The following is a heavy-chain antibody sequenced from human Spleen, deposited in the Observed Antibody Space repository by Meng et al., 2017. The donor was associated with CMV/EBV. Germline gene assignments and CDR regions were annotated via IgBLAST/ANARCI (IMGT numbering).Heavy chain of an antibody. D-gene: IGHD1-26*01. J-gene: IGHJ4*02. CDR2: IYHSGSN. V-gene: IGHV4-4*02. CDR1: GGSISSRDW. CDR3: ARGAPFDY. Sequence: LAVTWAVCGGSISSRDWGSWVRQPPGKGMEGIGEIYHSGSNNYNQTLKSRVTISVDKSKNQFSLKLSSVTAADTAVYYCARGAPFDYWGQGTLVTVSS.